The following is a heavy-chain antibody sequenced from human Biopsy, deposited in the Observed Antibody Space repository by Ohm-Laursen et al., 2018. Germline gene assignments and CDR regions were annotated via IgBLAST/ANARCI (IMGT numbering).Heavy chain of an antibody. J-gene: IGHJ5*02. D-gene: IGHD3-22*01. CDR1: GYTFTGYH. V-gene: IGHV1-2*02. CDR3: TRGGYYYDSLAYYYWFDP. CDR2: VNAKTGDT. Sequence: ASVKVSCKASGYTFTGYHVHWVRQAPGQGLEWMGWVNAKTGDTNYAQKFQGRVTMTRDTSISTAYVDLSSLRSDDTAVYYCTRGGYYYDSLAYYYWFDPWGQGTLVTVSS.